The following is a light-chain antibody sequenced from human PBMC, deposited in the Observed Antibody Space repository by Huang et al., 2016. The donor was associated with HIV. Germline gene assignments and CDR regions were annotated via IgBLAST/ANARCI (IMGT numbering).Light chain of an antibody. J-gene: IGKJ2*01. Sequence: ERVMTQSPDTLSVSPGERAILYCRASQYVSSNLAWYQQKPGQAPRLLVYGASTRVIDIPARFSGGGSGTEFTLTISSLQSEDSAVYYCQQYNNWPRTFGQGTKLEIK. CDR3: QQYNNWPRT. V-gene: IGKV3-15*01. CDR2: GAS. CDR1: QYVSSN.